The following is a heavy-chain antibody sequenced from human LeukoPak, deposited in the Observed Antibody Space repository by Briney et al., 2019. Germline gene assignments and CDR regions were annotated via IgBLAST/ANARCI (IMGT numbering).Heavy chain of an antibody. J-gene: IGHJ5*02. V-gene: IGHV4-39*01. CDR3: ARRKRYYDTLTGYSPIGWFDP. CDR2: IYYSGST. D-gene: IGHD3-9*01. Sequence: SETLSLTCTVSGGSISSSSYYWGWIRQPPGKGLEWIGSIYYSGSTYYNPSLKSRVTISVDTSKNQFSLKLSSVTAADTAVYYCARRKRYYDTLTGYSPIGWFDPWGQGTLVTVSS. CDR1: GGSISSSSYY.